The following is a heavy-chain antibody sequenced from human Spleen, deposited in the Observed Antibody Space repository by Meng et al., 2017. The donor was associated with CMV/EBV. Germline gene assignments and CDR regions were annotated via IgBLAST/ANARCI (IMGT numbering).Heavy chain of an antibody. J-gene: IGHJ4*02. Sequence: CAASGFSFDGRGMNWVRQAPGKGLEWVTGVSWNGGKTDYADSVKGRFTISRDNAKKSLYLQMNSLRAEDTALYYCARGNWNYIGSDYWGQGTLVTVSS. D-gene: IGHD1-7*01. V-gene: IGHV3-20*04. CDR2: VSWNGGKT. CDR3: ARGNWNYIGSDY. CDR1: GFSFDGRG.